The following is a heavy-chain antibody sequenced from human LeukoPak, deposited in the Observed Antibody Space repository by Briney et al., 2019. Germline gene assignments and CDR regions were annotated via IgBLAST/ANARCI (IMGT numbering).Heavy chain of an antibody. CDR3: ARDRRAVASYYWYFDL. Sequence: GASVKVSCKASGGTFSSYAISWVRQAPGQGLEWMGWINTNTGNPTYAQGFTGRFVFSLDTSVSTAYLQISSLKAEDTAVYYCARDRRAVASYYWYFDLWGRGTLVTVSS. J-gene: IGHJ2*01. D-gene: IGHD6-19*01. V-gene: IGHV7-4-1*02. CDR1: GGTFSSYA. CDR2: INTNTGNP.